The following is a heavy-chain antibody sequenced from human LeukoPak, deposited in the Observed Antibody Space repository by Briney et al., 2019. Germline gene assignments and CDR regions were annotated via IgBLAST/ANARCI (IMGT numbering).Heavy chain of an antibody. D-gene: IGHD5-18*01. J-gene: IGHJ5*02. CDR3: ARVASGYSYGSLGGRWFDP. CDR1: GGSISSYY. Sequence: SETLSLTCTVSGGSISSYYWSWIRQPPGKGLEWIGYIYYSGSTNYNPSLKSRVTISVDTSKNQFSLKLSSVTAADTAVYYCARVASGYSYGSLGGRWFDPWGQGTLVTVSS. CDR2: IYYSGST. V-gene: IGHV4-59*01.